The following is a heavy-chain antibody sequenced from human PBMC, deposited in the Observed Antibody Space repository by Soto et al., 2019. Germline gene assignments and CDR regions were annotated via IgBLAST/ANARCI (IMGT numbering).Heavy chain of an antibody. CDR3: AREDLVGYGAIYYYYYGMDV. J-gene: IGHJ6*02. D-gene: IGHD4-17*01. CDR1: GYTFTGYY. Sequence: ASVKVSCKASGYTFTGYYMHWVRQAPGQGLEWMGWINPNSGGTNYAQKFQGRVTMTRDTSFSTSYMELSRLRSDDTAVYYCAREDLVGYGAIYYYYYGMDVWGQGTTVTVSS. CDR2: INPNSGGT. V-gene: IGHV1-2*02.